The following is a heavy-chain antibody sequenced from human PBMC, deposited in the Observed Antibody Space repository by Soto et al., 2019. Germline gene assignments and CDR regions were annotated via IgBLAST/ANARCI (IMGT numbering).Heavy chain of an antibody. CDR2: ISYDSDTI. J-gene: IGHJ6*02. V-gene: IGHV3-48*02. D-gene: IGHD3-3*01. Sequence: AGSLRLSCAGSGFTFGTYSMNWVRQAAGKGLEWIAYISYDSDTIQYADSVKCRFTISRDNAKNSLYLQMNSLRDEDTAVYYCARLYYDYVWGQGTTVTASS. CDR1: GFTFGTYS. CDR3: ARLYYDYV.